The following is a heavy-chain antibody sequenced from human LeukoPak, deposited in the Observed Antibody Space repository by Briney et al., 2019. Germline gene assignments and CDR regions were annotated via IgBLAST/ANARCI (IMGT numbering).Heavy chain of an antibody. D-gene: IGHD3/OR15-3a*01. J-gene: IGHJ4*02. V-gene: IGHV3-9*01. CDR1: GFTFDDYA. CDR3: AKDIKFLIFGEGFDY. CDR2: ISWYSGSI. Sequence: GGSLRLSCVVSGFTFDDYAMHWVRHAQGKGLEWVSVISWYSGSIGYADSVKGRFTIFRDNAKNYLYLQMNSLRGEDTPLYYCAKDIKFLIFGEGFDYWRRGTVVSVSS.